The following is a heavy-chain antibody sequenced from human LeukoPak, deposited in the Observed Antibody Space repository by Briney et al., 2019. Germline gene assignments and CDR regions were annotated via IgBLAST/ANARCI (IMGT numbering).Heavy chain of an antibody. D-gene: IGHD3-3*01. Sequence: GASVKVSCKASGYIFTTNGISWVRQAPGQGLEWMGWISAYNGNTNYAQKLQGRVTMTTDTSTSTAYMELRSLRSDDTAVYYCARARITIFGVVIMPDAFDIWGQGTMVTVSS. CDR3: ARARITIFGVVIMPDAFDI. V-gene: IGHV1-18*01. CDR2: ISAYNGNT. J-gene: IGHJ3*02. CDR1: GYIFTTNG.